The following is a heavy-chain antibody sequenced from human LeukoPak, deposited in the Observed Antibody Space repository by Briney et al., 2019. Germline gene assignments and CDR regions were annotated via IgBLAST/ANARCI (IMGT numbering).Heavy chain of an antibody. CDR2: IYHSGST. J-gene: IGHJ4*02. CDR3: ARRDISSGWSFDY. D-gene: IGHD6-19*01. CDR1: GYSISSGYY. V-gene: IGHV4-38-2*01. Sequence: SETLSLTCAVSGYSISSGYYWGWIRQPPGKGLEWIGSIYHSGSTYYNPSLKSRVTISVDTSKNQFSLKLSSVTAADTAVYYCARRDISSGWSFDYWGQGTLVTVSS.